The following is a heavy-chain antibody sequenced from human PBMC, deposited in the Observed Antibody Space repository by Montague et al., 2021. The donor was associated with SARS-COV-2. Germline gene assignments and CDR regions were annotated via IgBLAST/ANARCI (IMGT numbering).Heavy chain of an antibody. Sequence: SLRLSCAASGFTFSSYAMHWARQAPGKGLEWVAVISYDGSNKYYADSVKGRFTISRDNSKNTLYLQMNSLRAEDTAVYYCAAEMATISAPLDYWGQGTLVTVSS. CDR1: GFTFSSYA. D-gene: IGHD5-24*01. V-gene: IGHV3-30*04. J-gene: IGHJ4*02. CDR3: AAEMATISAPLDY. CDR2: ISYDGSNK.